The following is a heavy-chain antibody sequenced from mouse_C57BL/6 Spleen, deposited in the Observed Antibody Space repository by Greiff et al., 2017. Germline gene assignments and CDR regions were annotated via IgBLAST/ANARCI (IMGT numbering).Heavy chain of an antibody. V-gene: IGHV2-2*01. D-gene: IGHD2-3*01. J-gene: IGHJ4*01. Sequence: QVQLKQSGPGLVQPSQRLSITCTVSGFSLTSYGVHWVRQSPGKGLEWLGVIWSGGSTDYNAAFISRLSISKDNSKSQVFFKMNSLQADDTAIYYCARNFDGYTRHAMDYWGQGTSVTVSS. CDR2: IWSGGST. CDR1: GFSLTSYG. CDR3: ARNFDGYTRHAMDY.